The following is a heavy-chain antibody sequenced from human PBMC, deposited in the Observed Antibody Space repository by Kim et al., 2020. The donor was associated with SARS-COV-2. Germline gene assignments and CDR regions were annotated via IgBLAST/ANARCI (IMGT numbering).Heavy chain of an antibody. V-gene: IGHV3-23*01. J-gene: IGHJ4*02. CDR1: GFTFSSFA. D-gene: IGHD2-8*01. CDR2: ITGSGGST. CDR3: AKDLKSVPMV. Sequence: GGSLRLSCAASGFTFSSFAMSWVRQAPGKGLEWVSVITGSGGSTYYADSVKGRFTISRDNSKNTLYLQMNSLRAEDTAVYYCAKDLKSVPMVWGQGTLVTVSS.